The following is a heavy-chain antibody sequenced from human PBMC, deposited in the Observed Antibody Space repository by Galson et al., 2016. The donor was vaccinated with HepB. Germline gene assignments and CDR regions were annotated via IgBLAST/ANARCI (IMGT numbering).Heavy chain of an antibody. CDR1: GVTFTRYA. CDR2: INPLFNTT. CDR3: ARDRLRALDY. J-gene: IGHJ4*02. D-gene: IGHD6-6*01. V-gene: IGHV1-69*13. Sequence: SVKVSCKASGVTFTRYAISWVRQAPGQGLEWLGGINPLFNTTNYAQKFRDRVTITADESTGTASMELTSLRSDDTAVYYCARDRLRALDYWGQGTLVTVSS.